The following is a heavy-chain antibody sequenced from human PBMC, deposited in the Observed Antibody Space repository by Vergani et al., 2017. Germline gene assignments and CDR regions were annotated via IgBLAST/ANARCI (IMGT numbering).Heavy chain of an antibody. CDR1: GYTFTSYY. J-gene: IGHJ6*02. CDR2: INPSGGST. D-gene: IGHD3-22*01. V-gene: IGHV1-46*03. Sequence: QVQLVQSGAEVKKPGASVKVSCKASGYTFTSYYMHWVRQAPGQGLEWMGIINPSGGSTSYAQKFQGRVTMTRDTSTSTVYMELSSLRSEDTAVYYCARPEGSGYYYYYYYYGMDVWGQGTTVTVSS. CDR3: ARPEGSGYYYYYYYYGMDV.